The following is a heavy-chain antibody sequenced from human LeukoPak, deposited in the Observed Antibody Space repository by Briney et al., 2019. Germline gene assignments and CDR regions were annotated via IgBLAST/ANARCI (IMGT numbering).Heavy chain of an antibody. J-gene: IGHJ4*02. D-gene: IGHD5-18*01. CDR3: ARSPDSYGQFDY. Sequence: GASVKVSFKASGYTFPNYGISWVRQAPGQGLEWMGWISTYNGNTNYAQKLQGRVTMTTDTSTSTAYMELRSLRSDDTAVYYCARSPDSYGQFDYWGQGTLVTVSS. V-gene: IGHV1-18*01. CDR1: GYTFPNYG. CDR2: ISTYNGNT.